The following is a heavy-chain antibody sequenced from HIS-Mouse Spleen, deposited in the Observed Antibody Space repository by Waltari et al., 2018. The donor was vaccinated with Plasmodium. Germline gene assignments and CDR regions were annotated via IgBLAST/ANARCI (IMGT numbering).Heavy chain of an antibody. CDR3: ASSGSGSYYY. CDR1: GGSFSGYY. CDR2: INHSGRT. J-gene: IGHJ4*02. V-gene: IGHV4-34*01. Sequence: QVQLQQWGAGLLKPSETLSLTCAVYGGSFSGYYWSWIRQPPGKGLEWIGEINHSGRTNYNPSLKSRVTISVDTSKNQFSLKLSSVTAADTAVYYCASSGSGSYYYWGQGTLVTVSS. D-gene: IGHD3-10*01.